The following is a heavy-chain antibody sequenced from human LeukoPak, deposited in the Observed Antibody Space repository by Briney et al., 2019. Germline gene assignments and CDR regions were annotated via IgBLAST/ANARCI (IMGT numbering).Heavy chain of an antibody. J-gene: IGHJ4*02. CDR3: ARAGMVRGGHFDY. CDR2: IYYSGST. V-gene: IGHV4-59*11. D-gene: IGHD3-10*01. Sequence: PSETLSLTCTVSGGSISSHYWSWIRQPPGKGLEWIGYIYYSGSTNYNPSLKSRVTISVDTSKNQFSLKLSSVTAADTAVYYCARAGMVRGGHFDYWGQGTLVTVSS. CDR1: GGSISSHY.